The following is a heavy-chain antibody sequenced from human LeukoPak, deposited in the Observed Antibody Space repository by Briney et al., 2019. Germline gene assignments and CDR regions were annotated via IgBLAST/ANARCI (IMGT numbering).Heavy chain of an antibody. D-gene: IGHD1-1*01. CDR1: GFTFSSYW. CDR2: IKYDGNEE. Sequence: GGSLRLSCAASGFTFSSYWMSWMRQAPGKGLEWVANIKYDGNEEYYVDPVKGRFTTSRDNAKNSLYLQLNSLRVEDTAVYYCKSGGAAPGSFDYWGQGTLVTVSP. CDR3: KSGGAAPGSFDY. V-gene: IGHV3-7*01. J-gene: IGHJ4*02.